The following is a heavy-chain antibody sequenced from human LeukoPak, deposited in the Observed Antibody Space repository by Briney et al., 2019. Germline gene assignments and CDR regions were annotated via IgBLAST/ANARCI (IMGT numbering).Heavy chain of an antibody. V-gene: IGHV3-30*02. CDR3: ARDSPPDIVVVPAALTMDV. J-gene: IGHJ6*03. CDR2: IRYDGSNK. Sequence: PGGSLRLSCAASGFTFSSYSMNWVRQAPGKGLEWVTFIRYDGSNKYYTDSVKGRFTISRDNAKNSLYLQMNSLRAEDTAVYYCARDSPPDIVVVPAALTMDVWGKGTTVTVSS. CDR1: GFTFSSYS. D-gene: IGHD2-2*01.